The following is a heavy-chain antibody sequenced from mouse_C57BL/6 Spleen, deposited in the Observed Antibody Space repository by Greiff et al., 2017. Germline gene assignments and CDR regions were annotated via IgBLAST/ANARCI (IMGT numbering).Heavy chain of an antibody. Sequence: EVQLQESGPGLVKPSQSLSLTCSVTGYSITSGYYWNWIRQFPGNKLEWMGYISYDGSNNYNPSLKNRISITRDTSKNQFFLKLNSVTTEDTATYYCARDRLPSLDDWGQGTTLTVSS. CDR1: GYSITSGYY. CDR2: ISYDGSN. V-gene: IGHV3-6*01. CDR3: ARDRLPSLDD. D-gene: IGHD2-1*01. J-gene: IGHJ2*01.